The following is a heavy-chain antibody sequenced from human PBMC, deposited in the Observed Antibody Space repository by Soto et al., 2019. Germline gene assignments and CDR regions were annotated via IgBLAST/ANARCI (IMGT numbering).Heavy chain of an antibody. D-gene: IGHD1-20*01. Sequence: SVKVSCKASGGTFSSYAISWVRQAPGQGLEWMGGIIPIFGTANYAQKFQGRVTITADKSTSTAYMELSSLRSEDTAVYYCARGFSRYNWNRNPYYYGMDVWGQGTTVTVSS. V-gene: IGHV1-69*06. CDR2: IIPIFGTA. J-gene: IGHJ6*02. CDR3: ARGFSRYNWNRNPYYYGMDV. CDR1: GGTFSSYA.